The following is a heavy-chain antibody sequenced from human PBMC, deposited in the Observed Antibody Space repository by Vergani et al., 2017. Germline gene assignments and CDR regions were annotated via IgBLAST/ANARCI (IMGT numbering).Heavy chain of an antibody. J-gene: IGHJ4*02. Sequence: QITLKESGPTLVKPTQTLTLTCTFSGFSLSTSGVGVGWIRQPPGKALEWLALIYWDDDKRYSPSLKSRLTITKDTSKNQVVLTMTNMDPVDTATYYCEHSRPPITFGGVIVIGPFDYWGQGTLVTVSS. CDR2: IYWDDDK. D-gene: IGHD3-16*02. CDR1: GFSLSTSGVG. CDR3: EHSRPPITFGGVIVIGPFDY. V-gene: IGHV2-5*02.